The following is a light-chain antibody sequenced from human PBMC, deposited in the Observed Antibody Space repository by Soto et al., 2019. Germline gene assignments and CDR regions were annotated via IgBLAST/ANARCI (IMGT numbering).Light chain of an antibody. CDR1: SIGSKS. CDR2: YDY. CDR3: QVWDSSSDQVI. V-gene: IGLV3-21*04. Sequence: SYELTQPPSVSVAPGETARITCGGSSIGSKSVHWFHQKPGQAPVLLIYYDYERPSGIPDRFSGSNSGSTATLTISRVEAGDEADYYCQVWDSSSDQVIFGGGTQLTVL. J-gene: IGLJ2*01.